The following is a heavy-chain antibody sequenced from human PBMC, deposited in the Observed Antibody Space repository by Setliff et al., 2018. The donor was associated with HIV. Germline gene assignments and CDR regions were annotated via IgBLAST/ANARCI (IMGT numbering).Heavy chain of an antibody. CDR2: IYYSGST. CDR1: GGSISSYY. J-gene: IGHJ4*02. V-gene: IGHV4-59*01. CDR3: ARDNGVAGFDY. Sequence: PSETLSLTCTVSGGSISSYYWSWIRQPPGKGLEWIGYIYYSGSTNYNPSLKSRVTISVDTSKNQFSLNLSSATAADTAVYYCARDNGVAGFDYWGQGTRVTVSS. D-gene: IGHD6-19*01.